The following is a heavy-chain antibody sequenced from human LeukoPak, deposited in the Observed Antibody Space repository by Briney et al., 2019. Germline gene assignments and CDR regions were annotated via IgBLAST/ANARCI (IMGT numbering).Heavy chain of an antibody. Sequence: SVKVSCKASGGTFSSYAISWVRQAPGQGLEWMGRIIPILGIANYAQKFQGRVTITADKSTSTAYMELSSLRSEDTAVYYCARDPRDGYNRAVRAFDIWGQGTMVTVSS. V-gene: IGHV1-69*04. CDR3: ARDPRDGYNRAVRAFDI. CDR2: IIPILGIA. D-gene: IGHD5-24*01. CDR1: GGTFSSYA. J-gene: IGHJ3*02.